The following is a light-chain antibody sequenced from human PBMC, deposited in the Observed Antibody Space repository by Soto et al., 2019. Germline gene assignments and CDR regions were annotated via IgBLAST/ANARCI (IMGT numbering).Light chain of an antibody. CDR2: SNN. V-gene: IGLV1-44*01. Sequence: QSVLTQPPSASGTPGQRVTISCSGSSSNIGSNTVNWYQQLPGTAPKLHIYSNNHPPSGVPDPFSGSKSGTSAYLAISGLQSEDDADYYCASCDDSLNGHYVFGTGTKLTVL. CDR1: SSNIGSNT. CDR3: ASCDDSLNGHYV. J-gene: IGLJ1*01.